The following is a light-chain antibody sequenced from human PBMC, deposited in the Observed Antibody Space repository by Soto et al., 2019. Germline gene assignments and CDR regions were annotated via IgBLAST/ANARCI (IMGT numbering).Light chain of an antibody. Sequence: QPVLTQPPSVSGAPGQRVTISCTGSSSNIGAGYDVHWYQQLPGTAPKLLIYGNSNRPSGVPDRFSGSKSGTSASLAITGLQAEDEADYYCQSYDSISYVFGTGTKLTVL. CDR1: SSNIGAGYD. J-gene: IGLJ1*01. V-gene: IGLV1-40*01. CDR2: GNS. CDR3: QSYDSISYV.